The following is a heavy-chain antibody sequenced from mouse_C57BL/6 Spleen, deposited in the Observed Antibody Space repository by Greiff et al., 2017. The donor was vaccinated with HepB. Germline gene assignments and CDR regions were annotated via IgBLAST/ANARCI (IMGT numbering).Heavy chain of an antibody. CDR1: GYTFTSYW. Sequence: QVQLQQPGAELVKPGASVKMSCKASGYTFTSYWITWVKQRPGQGLEWIGDIYPGSGSTNYNEKFKSKATLTVDTSSSTAYMQLSSLTSEDSAVYYCAFYYYGSSYEGYFDVWGTGTTVTVSS. CDR2: IYPGSGST. V-gene: IGHV1-55*01. J-gene: IGHJ1*03. CDR3: AFYYYGSSYEGYFDV. D-gene: IGHD1-1*01.